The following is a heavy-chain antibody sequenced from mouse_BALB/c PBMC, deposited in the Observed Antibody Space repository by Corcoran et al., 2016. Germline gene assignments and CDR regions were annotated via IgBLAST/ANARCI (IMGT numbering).Heavy chain of an antibody. CDR1: GFEFSRYW. Sequence: EVQLCESGGGLVQLGGSLKLSCAASGFEFSRYWKNWVRQAPGKGLEWIGEINPESSTINYTPSLKDKFIISRDNAKNTLYLQMSKVRSADTALYYCARLGDYGWSAFWGQGTLVTVSA. D-gene: IGHD2-4*01. CDR3: ARLGDYGWSAF. J-gene: IGHJ3*01. CDR2: INPESSTI. V-gene: IGHV4-1*02.